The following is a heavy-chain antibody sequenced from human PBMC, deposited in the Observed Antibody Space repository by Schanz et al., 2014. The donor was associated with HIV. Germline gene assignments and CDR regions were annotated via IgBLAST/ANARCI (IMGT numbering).Heavy chain of an antibody. CDR3: AKQFLDKC. CDR1: GFSSSNSV. CDR2: ISEGGDKT. J-gene: IGHJ4*02. Sequence: AQLVESGGGVVQPGGSLRLSCAASGFSSSNSVIHWVRQAPGKGLEWVSSISEGGDKTDYADSVKGRFTISRDNSKSTLYLHMNSLRAEDTAVYYCAKQFLDKCWGPGTLVTVSS. V-gene: IGHV3-23*04.